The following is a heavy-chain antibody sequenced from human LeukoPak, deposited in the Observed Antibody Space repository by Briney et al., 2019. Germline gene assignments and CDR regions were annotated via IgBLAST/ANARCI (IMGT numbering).Heavy chain of an antibody. D-gene: IGHD2-2*01. Sequence: GGSLRLSCAASGFTFSSYWMSWVRQAPGKGLEWVANIKQDGSEKYYVDSVKGRFTISRDNAKNLLYLQMNSLRAEDTAVHYCARDCSSTTCYWVFDYWGQGTLVTVSS. CDR3: ARDCSSTTCYWVFDY. V-gene: IGHV3-7*01. CDR1: GFTFSSYW. J-gene: IGHJ4*02. CDR2: IKQDGSEK.